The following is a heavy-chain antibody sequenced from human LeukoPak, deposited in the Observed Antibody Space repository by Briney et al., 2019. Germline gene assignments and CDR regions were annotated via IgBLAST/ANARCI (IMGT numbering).Heavy chain of an antibody. V-gene: IGHV1-46*01. Sequence: VASVKVSCKASGYTFTSIYMHWVRQAPGQGLEWMGIINPSGGSTNYAQKFQGTVTMTRDTSTSTVYMELSSLRSEDTAVYYCALGHYCGGDCYSAYAFDIWGQGTMVTVSS. J-gene: IGHJ3*02. CDR3: ALGHYCGGDCYSAYAFDI. CDR2: INPSGGST. D-gene: IGHD2-21*02. CDR1: GYTFTSIY.